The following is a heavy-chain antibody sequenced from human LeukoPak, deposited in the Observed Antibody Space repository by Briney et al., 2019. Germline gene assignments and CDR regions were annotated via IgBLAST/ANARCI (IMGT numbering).Heavy chain of an antibody. D-gene: IGHD2-15*01. CDR2: IYYSGST. V-gene: IGHV4-59*01. CDR1: GGSISGYY. J-gene: IGHJ5*02. Sequence: SETLSLTCTVSGGSISGYYWSWIRQNPGKGLEWIGYIYYSGSTNYNPSLKSRVTISVDTSKNQFSLKLSSVTAADTAVYYCARSRVANDWFDPWGQGTLVTVSS. CDR3: ARSRVANDWFDP.